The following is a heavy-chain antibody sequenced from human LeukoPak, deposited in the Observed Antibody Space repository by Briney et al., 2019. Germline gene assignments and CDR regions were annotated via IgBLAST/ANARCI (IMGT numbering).Heavy chain of an antibody. J-gene: IGHJ4*02. CDR3: ARAGHGVSGIACY. CDR2: INPNSGGT. CDR1: VYTFTGYY. Sequence: ASVKVSCKDSVYTFTGYYMHWVRQAPGQGLEWMGWINPNSGGTNYAQKFQGRVTMTRDTSISTAYMELSRLRSDDTALYYCARAGHGVSGIACYWGQGTLVTVSS. D-gene: IGHD6-6*01. V-gene: IGHV1-2*02.